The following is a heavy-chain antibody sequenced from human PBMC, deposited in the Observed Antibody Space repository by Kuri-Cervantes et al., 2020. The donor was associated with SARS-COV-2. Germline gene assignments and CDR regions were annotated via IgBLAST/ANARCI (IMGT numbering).Heavy chain of an antibody. J-gene: IGHJ5*02. D-gene: IGHD3-16*01. Sequence: SVKVSCKASGTAFSSFAINWVRQAPGQGLEWMGGTIPIFGSPIYAQKFQGRLSITADESTSSVHMELSSLSSQDTAIYYCASRVGDLTSYTWYKWFDPWGQGTLVTVSS. V-gene: IGHV1-69*13. CDR1: GTAFSSFA. CDR3: ASRVGDLTSYTWYKWFDP. CDR2: TIPIFGSP.